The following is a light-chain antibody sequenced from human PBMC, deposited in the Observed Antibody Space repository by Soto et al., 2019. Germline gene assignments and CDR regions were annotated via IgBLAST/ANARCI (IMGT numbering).Light chain of an antibody. Sequence: EIVMTQSPATLSVSPGERATLSCRASQSVSSSYLAWYQQKPGQAPRLLIYDASNRATGIPDRFSGSGSGTDFTLTISRLEPEDFAVYYCQQYGRTPWTFGQGTKVDIK. J-gene: IGKJ1*01. CDR1: QSVSSSY. V-gene: IGKV3-20*01. CDR2: DAS. CDR3: QQYGRTPWT.